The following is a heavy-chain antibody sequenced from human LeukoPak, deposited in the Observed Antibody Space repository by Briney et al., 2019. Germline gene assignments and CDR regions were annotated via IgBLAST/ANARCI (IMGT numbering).Heavy chain of an antibody. CDR2: IYYSGST. J-gene: IGHJ4*02. CDR1: GGSTSSHY. D-gene: IGHD2-15*01. V-gene: IGHV4-59*11. Sequence: SETLSLTCTVSGGSTSSHYWSWIRQPPGKGLEWIGYIYYSGSTNYNPSLKSRVTISVDTSKNQFSLKLSSVTAADTAVYYCAREGGHYCSGGSCYPAPVNWGQGTLVTVSS. CDR3: AREGGHYCSGGSCYPAPVN.